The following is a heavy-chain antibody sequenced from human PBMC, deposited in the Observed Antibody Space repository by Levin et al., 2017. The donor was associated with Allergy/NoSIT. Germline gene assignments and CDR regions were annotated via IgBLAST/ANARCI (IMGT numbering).Heavy chain of an antibody. CDR1: GFTFSSYG. CDR2: LWYDGSNK. J-gene: IGHJ6*03. CDR3: ARVEGHSAQPGYFYYYMDV. V-gene: IGHV3-33*01. Sequence: GGSLRLSCAASGFTFSSYGMQWVRLAPGKGLEWVAVLWYDGSNKQYADSVKGRFTISRDNSKNTLYLQMNSLRPEDTAVYYCARVEGHSAQPGYFYYYMDVWGKGTTVTVSS. D-gene: IGHD1-1*01.